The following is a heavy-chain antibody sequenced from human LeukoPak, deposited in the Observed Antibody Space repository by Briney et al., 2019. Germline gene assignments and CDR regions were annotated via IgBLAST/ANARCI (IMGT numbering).Heavy chain of an antibody. CDR1: GLTFSEYW. CDR2: ISKDGGST. J-gene: IGHJ4*02. V-gene: IGHV3-74*03. CDR3: TSGIGTYDY. Sequence: PGGSLRLSCAVSGLTFSEYWMHWVRHDAGKGLVWVAGISKDGGSTEYADFVKGRCTISRDNAKSTLYLQMNSLTVDDTAVYYCTSGIGTYDYWGLGAQVTVSS. D-gene: IGHD1-14*01.